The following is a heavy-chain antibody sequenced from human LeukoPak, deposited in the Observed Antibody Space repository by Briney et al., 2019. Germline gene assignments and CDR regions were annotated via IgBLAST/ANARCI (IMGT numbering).Heavy chain of an antibody. Sequence: SETLSLTCAVYGGSCSGYYWSWIRQPPGKGLEWIGEINHSGSTNYNPSLKSRVTISVDTSKNQFSLKLSSVTAADTAVYYCAGHYGDYITAWFDPWGQGTLVTVSS. CDR2: INHSGST. CDR1: GGSCSGYY. J-gene: IGHJ5*02. CDR3: AGHYGDYITAWFDP. V-gene: IGHV4-34*01. D-gene: IGHD4-17*01.